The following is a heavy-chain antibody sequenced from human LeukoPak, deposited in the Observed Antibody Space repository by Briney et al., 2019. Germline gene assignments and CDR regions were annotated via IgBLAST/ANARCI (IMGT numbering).Heavy chain of an antibody. D-gene: IGHD3-10*01. V-gene: IGHV4-30-4*01. Sequence: TSQTLSLTCTVSGGSISSGDYYWSWIRQPPGKGLEWIGYIYYSGSTYYNPSPKSRVTISLDTSKNQFSLRLTSVTAADTAVYYCARAIASSGSRLFDYWGQGTLVTVSS. CDR1: GGSISSGDYY. J-gene: IGHJ4*02. CDR2: IYYSGST. CDR3: ARAIASSGSRLFDY.